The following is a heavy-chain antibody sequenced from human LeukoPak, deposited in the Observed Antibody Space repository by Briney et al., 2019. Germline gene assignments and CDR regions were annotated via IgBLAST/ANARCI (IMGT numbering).Heavy chain of an antibody. Sequence: PGGSLRPSCAASGFTFSPYWMHWVHQVPGKGLVWVARINGDGRITTYADSVKGRFTISRDNAKNALYLQMNSLRADDTAVYYCTRDREQEPTYDYWGQGALVTVSS. V-gene: IGHV3-74*01. CDR2: INGDGRIT. J-gene: IGHJ4*02. CDR1: GFTFSPYW. D-gene: IGHD6-13*01. CDR3: TRDREQEPTYDY.